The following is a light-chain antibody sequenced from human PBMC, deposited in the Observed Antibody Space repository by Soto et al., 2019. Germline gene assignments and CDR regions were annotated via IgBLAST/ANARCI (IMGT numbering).Light chain of an antibody. V-gene: IGLV2-14*01. Sequence: QSVLAQPASVSGSPGQSITISCTGTSSDVGYFNYVSWYQQHLGRPPKLMIYEVDNRPSGVSIRFSGSKSGDTASLTISGLQAEDEADYYCSSYGVGSIYVFGTGTKVTVL. CDR2: EVD. CDR3: SSYGVGSIYV. J-gene: IGLJ1*01. CDR1: SSDVGYFNY.